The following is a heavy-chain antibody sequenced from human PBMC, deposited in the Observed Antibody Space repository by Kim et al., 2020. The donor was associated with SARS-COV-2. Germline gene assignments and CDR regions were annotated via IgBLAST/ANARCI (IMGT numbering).Heavy chain of an antibody. J-gene: IGHJ4*02. V-gene: IGHV3-9*01. CDR2: ISWNSGSI. Sequence: GGSLRLSCAASGFTFDDYAMHWVRQAPGKGLEWVSGISWNSGSIGYADSVKGRFTISRDNAKNSLYLQMNSLRAEDTALYYCAKAGEAVAGTYDYWGQGTLVTVSS. CDR3: AKAGEAVAGTYDY. D-gene: IGHD6-19*01. CDR1: GFTFDDYA.